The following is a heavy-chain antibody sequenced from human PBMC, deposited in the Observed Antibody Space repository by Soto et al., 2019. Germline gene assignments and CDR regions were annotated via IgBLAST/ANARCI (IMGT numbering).Heavy chain of an antibody. Sequence: GGSLRLSCAASGFTFSSYAMSWVRQAPGKGLEWVSTFSGSGGHTYYADSVKGRFTISRDNSKNTLYLQMNSLRAEDTAIYFCAKDHLGATTTPYYFDYWRQRALVTVSS. J-gene: IGHJ4*02. D-gene: IGHD1-26*01. CDR2: FSGSGGHT. CDR3: AKDHLGATTTPYYFDY. CDR1: GFTFSSYA. V-gene: IGHV3-23*01.